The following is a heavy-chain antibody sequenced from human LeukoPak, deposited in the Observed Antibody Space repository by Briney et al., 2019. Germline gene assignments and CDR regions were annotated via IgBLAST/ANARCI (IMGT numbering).Heavy chain of an antibody. CDR2: ISSSGSTI. Sequence: KTGGSLRLSCAASGFTFSDYYMSWIRQAPGKGLEWVSYISSSGSTIYYADSVKGRFTISRDNAKNSLYLQMNSLRAEDTAVYYCARYAYCGGDCYWDDDAFDIWGQGTMVTVSS. V-gene: IGHV3-11*01. CDR1: GFTFSDYY. CDR3: ARYAYCGGDCYWDDDAFDI. J-gene: IGHJ3*02. D-gene: IGHD2-21*02.